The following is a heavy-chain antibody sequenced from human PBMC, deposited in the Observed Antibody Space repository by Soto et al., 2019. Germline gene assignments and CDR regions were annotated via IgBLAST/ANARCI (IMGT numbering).Heavy chain of an antibody. CDR1: GYTFTGYY. J-gene: IGHJ5*02. CDR3: ARGYYYDSSGYYYWTWFDP. Sequence: QVQLVQSGAEVKKPGASVKVSCKASGYTFTGYYMHWVRQAPGQGLEWMGWINPNSGGTNYAQKFQGRVTMTRDTSISTAYMELSRLRSDDTAVYYCARGYYYDSSGYYYWTWFDPWGQGTLVTVSS. D-gene: IGHD3-22*01. V-gene: IGHV1-2*02. CDR2: INPNSGGT.